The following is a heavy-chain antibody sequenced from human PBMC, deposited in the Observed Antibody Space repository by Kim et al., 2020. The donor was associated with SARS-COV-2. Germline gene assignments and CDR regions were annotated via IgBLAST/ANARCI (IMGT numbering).Heavy chain of an antibody. CDR1: GFTFSSYS. J-gene: IGHJ4*02. D-gene: IGHD3-10*01. CDR2: ISSSSSYI. CDR3: ARDLGDYYGSGSYCPDY. Sequence: GGSLRLSCAASGFTFSSYSMNWVRQAPGKGLEWVSSISSSSSYIYYADSVKDRFTISRDNAKNSLYLQMNSLRAEDTAVYYCARDLGDYYGSGSYCPDYWGQGTLVTVSS. V-gene: IGHV3-21*01.